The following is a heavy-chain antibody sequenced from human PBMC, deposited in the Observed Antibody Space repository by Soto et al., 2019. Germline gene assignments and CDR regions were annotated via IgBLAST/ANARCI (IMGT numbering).Heavy chain of an antibody. V-gene: IGHV4-4*02. CDR1: GGSISRSNW. Sequence: SETLSLTCAVSGGSISRSNWWSWVRQPPGKGLEWIGEIYHSGSTNYNPSLKSRVTISVDKSKNQFSLKLSSVTAADTAVYYCARDAGSSGWYKYYYGMXVWGQGTTVXVSS. CDR3: ARDAGSSGWYKYYYGMXV. D-gene: IGHD6-19*01. CDR2: IYHSGST. J-gene: IGHJ6*02.